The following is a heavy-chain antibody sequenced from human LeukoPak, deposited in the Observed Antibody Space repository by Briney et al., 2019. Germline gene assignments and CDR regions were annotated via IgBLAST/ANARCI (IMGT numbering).Heavy chain of an antibody. CDR3: AKDSHPLSSSSWFFES. CDR1: GFTFSNYG. CDR2: ISSVGSYK. D-gene: IGHD6-13*01. V-gene: IGHV3-30*18. Sequence: GGSLRLSCAASGFTFSNYGMHWVRLAPGKGLEWVAVISSVGSYKYYADSVKGRFTVSRDNSNGTVFLQMNSLRAEDTAVYYCAKDSHPLSSSSWFFESWGQGTLVTVSS. J-gene: IGHJ4*02.